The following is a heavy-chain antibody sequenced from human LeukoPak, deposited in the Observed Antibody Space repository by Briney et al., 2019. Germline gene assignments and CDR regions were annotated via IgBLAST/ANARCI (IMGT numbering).Heavy chain of an antibody. V-gene: IGHV3-49*04. CDR1: GFTFSDYA. CDR3: TRGFHYYDSSGRSYYFDY. J-gene: IGHJ4*02. D-gene: IGHD3-22*01. Sequence: GGSLRLSCTASGFTFSDYAMSWVRQAPGKGLEWVGFIRSKAYGGTTEYAASVKGRFPISRDDSKSIAYLQMNSLKTEDTAVYYCTRGFHYYDSSGRSYYFDYWGQGTLVTVSS. CDR2: IRSKAYGGTT.